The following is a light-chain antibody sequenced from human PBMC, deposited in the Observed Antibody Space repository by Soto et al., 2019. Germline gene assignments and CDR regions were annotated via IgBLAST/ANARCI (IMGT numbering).Light chain of an antibody. CDR1: QSVSSSY. CDR3: QQYGSSPRT. Sequence: EIVLTPSPRTLSLSPGERATLSCRASQSVSSSYLAWYQQQPGQAPRLLIYGASSRATGIPDRFSGSGSGTDFTLTISRLEPEDFAVYYCQQYGSSPRTFGQGTKVDI. V-gene: IGKV3-20*01. CDR2: GAS. J-gene: IGKJ1*01.